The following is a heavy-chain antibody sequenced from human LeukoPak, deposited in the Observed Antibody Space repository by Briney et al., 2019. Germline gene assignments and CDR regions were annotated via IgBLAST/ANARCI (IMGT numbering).Heavy chain of an antibody. CDR1: GGSISSSSYY. Sequence: PSETLSLTCTVSGGSISSSSYYWGWIRQPPGKGPEWIGSIYYSGSTYYNPSLKSRVTISVDTSKNQFSLKLSSVTAADTAVYYCARHASRDPVGATLGYWGQGTLVTVSS. CDR2: IYYSGST. V-gene: IGHV4-39*01. J-gene: IGHJ4*02. D-gene: IGHD1-26*01. CDR3: ARHASRDPVGATLGY.